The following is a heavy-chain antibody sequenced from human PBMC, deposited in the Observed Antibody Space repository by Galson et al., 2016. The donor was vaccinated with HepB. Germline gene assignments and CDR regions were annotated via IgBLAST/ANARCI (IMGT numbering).Heavy chain of an antibody. J-gene: IGHJ4*02. Sequence: SLRLSCAASGFTFSSYDMSWVRQAPGKGLEWVAADSMDGRRKFYADSVKGRFTISRDNSNNMLFLQMSSLTEDDTAVYYCARRHEYCPPVGCSVDYWGQGTLVSVSS. CDR3: ARRHEYCPPVGCSVDY. V-gene: IGHV3-30*03. CDR1: GFTFSSYD. D-gene: IGHD3-10*02. CDR2: DSMDGRRK.